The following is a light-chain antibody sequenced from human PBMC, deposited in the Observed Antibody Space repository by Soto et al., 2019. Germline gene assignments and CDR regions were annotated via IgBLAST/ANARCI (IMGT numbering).Light chain of an antibody. CDR2: EVT. CDR3: CSFAGSITLYV. Sequence: QSVLTKPASVSGSPGQSITISCTGTRSDVGSYNLVSWYQQYPGKAPKLMIYEVTKRPSGVSNRFSGSKSGNTASLTISGLQAEDEADYYCCSFAGSITLYVFGTGTKLTVL. V-gene: IGLV2-23*02. J-gene: IGLJ1*01. CDR1: RSDVGSYNL.